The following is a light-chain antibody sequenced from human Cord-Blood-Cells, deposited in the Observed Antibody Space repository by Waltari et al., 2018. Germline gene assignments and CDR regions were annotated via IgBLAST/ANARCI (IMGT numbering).Light chain of an antibody. J-gene: IGLJ3*02. Sequence: SYELTQPPSVSVSPGQTARITCSGDALPKQYAYWYQQKPGQAPVRVINKDSGRPSGIPERFSGSSAGKTVTLTISGVQAEDEADYYCQSADSSGTWVFGGGTKLTVL. CDR1: ALPKQY. V-gene: IGLV3-25*03. CDR3: QSADSSGTWV. CDR2: KDS.